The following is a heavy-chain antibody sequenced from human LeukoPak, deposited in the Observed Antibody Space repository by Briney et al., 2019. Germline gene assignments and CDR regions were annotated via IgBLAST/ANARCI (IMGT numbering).Heavy chain of an antibody. CDR3: AKDMFRGGYSGYDPPLFDY. D-gene: IGHD5-12*01. V-gene: IGHV3-7*01. Sequence: GGSLRLSCVASGFTFSNYWMSWARQAPGKGLEWVANIKHDGSEKYYVDSVKGRFTISRDNSKNTLYLQMNSLRAEDTAVYYCAKDMFRGGYSGYDPPLFDYWGQGTLVTVSS. CDR2: IKHDGSEK. J-gene: IGHJ4*02. CDR1: GFTFSNYW.